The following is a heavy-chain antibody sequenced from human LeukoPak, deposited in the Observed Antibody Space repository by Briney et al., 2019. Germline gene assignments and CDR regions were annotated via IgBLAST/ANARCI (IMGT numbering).Heavy chain of an antibody. CDR2: ISSSSSYI. CDR1: GFTFSSYS. J-gene: IGHJ5*02. CDR3: ARSPFLRSKGWFDP. Sequence: GGCMRLSCAASGFTFSSYSMNWDRQAPGKGLEWVSSISSSSSYIYYADSVKGRFTISRDNAKNSLYLQMNSLRAEDTAVYYCARSPFLRSKGWFDPWGQGALVSASS. V-gene: IGHV3-21*01.